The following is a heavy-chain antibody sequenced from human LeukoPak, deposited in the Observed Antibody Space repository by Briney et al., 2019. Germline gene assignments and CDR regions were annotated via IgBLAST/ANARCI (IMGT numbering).Heavy chain of an antibody. CDR3: ARVPSSYDILTGYLDV. Sequence: GGSLRLSCAASGFTFSSYSMNWVRQAPGKGLEWVSSINSSSSYIYYADSVKGRFTISRDNAKNSLYLQMNSLRAEDTAVYYCARVPSSYDILTGYLDVWGQGTTVTVS. J-gene: IGHJ6*02. V-gene: IGHV3-21*01. D-gene: IGHD3-9*01. CDR1: GFTFSSYS. CDR2: INSSSSYI.